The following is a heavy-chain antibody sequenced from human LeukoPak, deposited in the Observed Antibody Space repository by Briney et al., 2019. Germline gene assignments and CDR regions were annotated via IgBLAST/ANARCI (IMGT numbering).Heavy chain of an antibody. CDR3: ATDDPYFGAVAGFG. D-gene: IGHD6-19*01. CDR1: GYTLTELS. V-gene: IGHV1-24*01. Sequence: WASVKVSCKVSGYTLTELSMHWVRQAPGKGLEWMGGFDPEDGETIYAQKFQGRVTMTEDTSTDTAYMELSSLRSEDTAVYYCATDDPYFGAVAGFGWGQGTLVTVSS. J-gene: IGHJ4*02. CDR2: FDPEDGET.